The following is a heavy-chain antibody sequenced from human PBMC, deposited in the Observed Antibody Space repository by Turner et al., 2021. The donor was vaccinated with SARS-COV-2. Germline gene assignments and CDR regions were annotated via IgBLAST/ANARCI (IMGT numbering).Heavy chain of an antibody. CDR2: IYNSGRT. CDR1: GDSITGYF. V-gene: IGHV4-59*01. Sequence: QVRLQESGPGLVKPSETLSLTCTVPGDSITGYFWNWIRQPPGKGLEWIGYIYNSGRTNYNPSLKSRVTISVDTSKNQFSLKLSSVSAADTAVYYCARVRYDSTGYPFDPWGQGTLVTVSS. D-gene: IGHD3-22*01. CDR3: ARVRYDSTGYPFDP. J-gene: IGHJ5*02.